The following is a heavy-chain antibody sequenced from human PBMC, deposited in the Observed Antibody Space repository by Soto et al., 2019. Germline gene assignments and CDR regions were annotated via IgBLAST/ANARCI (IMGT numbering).Heavy chain of an antibody. Sequence: SLILSCAASGFTFSSYSMNWVRHAPGKGLEWVSSISSSSSYIYYADSVKGRFTISRDNAKNSLYLQMNSLRAEDTAVYYCVIEVWGAGLLVGPGGFQHWGQGTPGT. V-gene: IGHV3-21*01. CDR1: GFTFSSYS. J-gene: IGHJ1*01. CDR3: VIEVWGAGLLVGPGGFQH. D-gene: IGHD3-16*01. CDR2: ISSSSSYI.